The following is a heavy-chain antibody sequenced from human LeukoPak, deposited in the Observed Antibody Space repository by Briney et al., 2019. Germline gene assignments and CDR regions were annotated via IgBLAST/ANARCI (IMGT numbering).Heavy chain of an antibody. J-gene: IGHJ4*02. CDR1: GFTFSSYA. D-gene: IGHD4-23*01. V-gene: IGHV3-23*01. CDR2: ISGSGGST. CDR3: ARVPDYGGNLFDY. Sequence: PGGSLRLSCAASGFTFSSYAMSWVRQAPGKGLEWVSAISGSGGSTYYADSVKGRFTISRDNSKNTLYLQMNSLRAEDTAVYYCARVPDYGGNLFDYWGQGTLVTVSS.